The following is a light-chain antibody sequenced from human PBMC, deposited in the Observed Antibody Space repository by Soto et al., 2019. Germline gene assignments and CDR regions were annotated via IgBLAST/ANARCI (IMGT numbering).Light chain of an antibody. CDR2: AAS. CDR1: QGIRND. J-gene: IGKJ1*01. V-gene: IGKV1-17*01. CDR3: RKHNSYPWT. Sequence: DIQMTQSTSSLSASVGDRVTITCRASQGIRNDLGCYQQKPGKAPKRLIYAASSLESGVPSRFSDSGSGTEFTRTISSLKPEDFSPYYCRKHNSYPWTFGQGTKVEIK.